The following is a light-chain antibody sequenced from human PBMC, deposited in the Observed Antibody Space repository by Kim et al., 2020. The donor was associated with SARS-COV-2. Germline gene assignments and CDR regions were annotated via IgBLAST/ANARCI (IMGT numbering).Light chain of an antibody. CDR1: QGISNY. CDR2: DAS. Sequence: DIQMTQSPSTLSASVGDRVTITCRASQGISNYLAWYQQKPGKAPKVLIYDASTLQSGVPSRFSGSGSGTDFSLTISSLQPEDVATFYTQKYNSAPLTFVGGAKIDI. V-gene: IGKV1-27*01. CDR3: QKYNSAPLT. J-gene: IGKJ4*01.